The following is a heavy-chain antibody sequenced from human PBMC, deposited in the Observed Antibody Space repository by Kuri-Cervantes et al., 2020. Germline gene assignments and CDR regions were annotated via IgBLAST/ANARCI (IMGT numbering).Heavy chain of an antibody. Sequence: GESLKISCAASGFMFTSYAMSWVRQTPEKGLEWVSTISAGGSGTYYADSVKGRFIISRDNSKNTLYLEMNSLRAEDTAVYYCARELRNDYWGQGTLVTVSS. V-gene: IGHV3-23*01. CDR3: ARELRNDY. D-gene: IGHD1-7*01. CDR2: ISAGGSGT. CDR1: GFMFTSYA. J-gene: IGHJ4*02.